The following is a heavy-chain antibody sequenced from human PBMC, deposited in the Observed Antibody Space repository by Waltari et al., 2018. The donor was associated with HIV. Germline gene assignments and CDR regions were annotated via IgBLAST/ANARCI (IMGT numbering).Heavy chain of an antibody. CDR2: INAGKGDT. Sequence: QVQLVQSGAEVKRAGASVRLSCKASGYPFSSHAVHWVRQAPGQSLEWMGWINAGKGDTKYSQKFQDRIIITRDTSATTAYMELSSLRFEDTAVYYCARGQGGSATYFFFYYMDVWGKGTTVSV. D-gene: IGHD3-10*01. V-gene: IGHV1-3*01. CDR1: GYPFSSHA. CDR3: ARGQGGSATYFFFYYMDV. J-gene: IGHJ6*03.